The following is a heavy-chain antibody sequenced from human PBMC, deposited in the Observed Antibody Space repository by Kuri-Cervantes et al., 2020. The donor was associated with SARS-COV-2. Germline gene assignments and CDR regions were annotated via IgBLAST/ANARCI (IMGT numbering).Heavy chain of an antibody. CDR3: ARARSGTIDAFDI. Sequence: GESLKISCKASGYTFTSFYIHWVRQAPGQGLEWMAIISPIVGDTTYAQRFRDRLSVTMDTSTSTVYVELSSLRSEDTAVYYCARARSGTIDAFDIWGQGTMVTVSS. CDR1: GYTFTSFY. V-gene: IGHV1-46*01. D-gene: IGHD3-10*01. CDR2: ISPIVGDT. J-gene: IGHJ3*02.